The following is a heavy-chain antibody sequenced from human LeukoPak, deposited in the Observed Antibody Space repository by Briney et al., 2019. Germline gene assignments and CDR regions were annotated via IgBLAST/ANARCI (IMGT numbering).Heavy chain of an antibody. CDR3: ARGGKVRYFDWPNFGY. CDR2: ISSSGSTI. D-gene: IGHD3-9*01. Sequence: GSLRLSCAASGFTFSSYEMNWVRQAPGKGLEWVSYISSSGSTIYYADSVKGRFTISRDNAKNSLYLQMNSLRAEDTAVYYCARGGKVRYFDWPNFGYWGQGTLVTVSS. CDR1: GFTFSSYE. J-gene: IGHJ4*02. V-gene: IGHV3-48*03.